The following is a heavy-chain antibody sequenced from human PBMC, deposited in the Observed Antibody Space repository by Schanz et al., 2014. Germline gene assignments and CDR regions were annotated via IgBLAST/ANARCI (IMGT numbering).Heavy chain of an antibody. V-gene: IGHV3-21*06. D-gene: IGHD3-9*01. CDR2: ISRSSGRI. CDR1: GFTFSRYN. CDR3: ARFRYDILTDYYTEYYFDS. J-gene: IGHJ4*02. Sequence: EVQLVESGGGLVKPGGSLRLSCAGTGFTFSRYNMNWVRQAPGRGLEWVSSISRSSGRIYYSDSVKGRFTISRDNAKNFVYLQMNSLRAEDPAVYYCARFRYDILTDYYTEYYFDSWGQGTLVAVSS.